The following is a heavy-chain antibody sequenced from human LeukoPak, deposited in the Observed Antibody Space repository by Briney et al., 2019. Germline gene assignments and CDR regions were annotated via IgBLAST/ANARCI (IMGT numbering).Heavy chain of an antibody. V-gene: IGHV4-38-2*01. CDR1: GYSISSGYY. CDR3: ADGGSYNAFDI. D-gene: IGHD1-26*01. CDR2: IYHSGST. Sequence: SETLSLTCAVSGYSISSGYYWGWIRQPPGKGLEWIGSIYHSGSTYYNPSLKSRVTISVDTSKNQFSLKLSSVTAADTAVYYCADGGSYNAFDIWGQGKMVTVSS. J-gene: IGHJ3*02.